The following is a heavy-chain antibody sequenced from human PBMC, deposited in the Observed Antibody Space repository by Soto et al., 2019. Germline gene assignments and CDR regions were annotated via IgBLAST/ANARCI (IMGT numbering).Heavy chain of an antibody. D-gene: IGHD3-22*01. J-gene: IGHJ6*02. Sequence: GGSLRLSCAASGFTFSSYAMSWVRQAPGKGLEWVSAVSGSGGSRYYADSVKGRFTISRDNSKNTLYLQMNSLRAEDTAVYYCAKDQVYYYDSSGYYYAPYYYYGMDVWGQGTTVTVSS. V-gene: IGHV3-23*01. CDR1: GFTFSSYA. CDR2: VSGSGGSR. CDR3: AKDQVYYYDSSGYYYAPYYYYGMDV.